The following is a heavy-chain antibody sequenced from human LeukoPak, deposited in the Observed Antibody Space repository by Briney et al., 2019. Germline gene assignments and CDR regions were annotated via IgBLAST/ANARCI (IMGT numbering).Heavy chain of an antibody. CDR3: ARAVGAVYYYYMDV. CDR2: ISSSSSTI. V-gene: IGHV3-48*01. Sequence: GGSLRLSCAASGFTFSSYSMTWVRQAPGKGLEWVSYISSSSSTIYYADSLKGRFTFSRDNAKNSLYLQMNSLRAEDTAVYYCARAVGAVYYYYMDVWGKGTTVTVSS. D-gene: IGHD1-26*01. J-gene: IGHJ6*03. CDR1: GFTFSSYS.